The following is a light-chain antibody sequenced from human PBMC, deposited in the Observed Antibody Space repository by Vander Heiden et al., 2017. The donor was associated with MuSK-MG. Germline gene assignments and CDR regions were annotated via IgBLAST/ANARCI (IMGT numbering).Light chain of an antibody. J-gene: IGKJ2*01. CDR3: RRCETTPYT. V-gene: IGKV1-39*01. CDR1: QSISSY. Sequence: DIQMTQSPSSLSASVGDRVTITCRASQSISSYLNWYQQKPWKAPKLLIYAASSLQSGVPSRLTGSASVTDFTLTISMLHPEAFTTYYSRRCETTPYTFGQGTRLEIK. CDR2: AAS.